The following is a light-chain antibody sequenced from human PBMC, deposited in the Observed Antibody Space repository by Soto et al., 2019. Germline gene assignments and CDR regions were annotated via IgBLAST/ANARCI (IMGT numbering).Light chain of an antibody. V-gene: IGKV1-9*01. Sequence: DIQLTQSPSFLSASVGDRVTITCRASQGISSYLAWYQQKPGKAPKLLIYAASTLQSGVPSRFSGSGSGTEFTLTIGSLQPEDFVTYYCEQLNTYPLTFGGGTKVEIK. CDR1: QGISSY. CDR2: AAS. J-gene: IGKJ4*01. CDR3: EQLNTYPLT.